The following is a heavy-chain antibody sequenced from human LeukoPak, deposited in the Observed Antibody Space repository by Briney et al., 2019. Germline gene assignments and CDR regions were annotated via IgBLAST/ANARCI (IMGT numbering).Heavy chain of an antibody. CDR1: GFTFSSYE. J-gene: IGHJ3*02. Sequence: GGSLRLSCAASGFTFSSYEMNWVRQAPGKGLEWVGRIKSKTDGGTTDYAAPVKGRFTISRDDSKNTLYLQMNSLKTEDTAVYYCTTDFVQLWFYAFDIWGQGTMVTVSS. CDR3: TTDFVQLWFYAFDI. D-gene: IGHD5-18*01. V-gene: IGHV3-15*01. CDR2: IKSKTDGGTT.